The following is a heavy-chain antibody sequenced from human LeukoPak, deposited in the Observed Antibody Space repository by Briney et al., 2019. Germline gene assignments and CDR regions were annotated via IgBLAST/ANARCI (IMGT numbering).Heavy chain of an antibody. Sequence: GGSLRLSCAASGFAFSSYAMRWVRQAPGKGLEWVAIISYDGSNKYYADSVKGRFTISRDNSKNTLYLQMNSLRAEDTAVYYCARDTDSWYFDYWGQGTLVTVSS. CDR1: GFAFSSYA. V-gene: IGHV3-30*04. J-gene: IGHJ4*02. D-gene: IGHD6-13*01. CDR2: ISYDGSNK. CDR3: ARDTDSWYFDY.